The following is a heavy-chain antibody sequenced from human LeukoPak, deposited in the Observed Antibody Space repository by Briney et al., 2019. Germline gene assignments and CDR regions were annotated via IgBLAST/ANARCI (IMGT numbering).Heavy chain of an antibody. Sequence: GSVKLSCAASGFTLSSNYMSWVRQAPGKGLEWVSVIYSGGSTYYADSVKGRFTISRDNSKNTLYLQMNSLRAEDTAVYYCAKVGAIGYWGQGTLVTVSS. V-gene: IGHV3-53*01. J-gene: IGHJ4*02. CDR3: AKVGAIGY. CDR1: GFTLSSNY. D-gene: IGHD1-26*01. CDR2: IYSGGST.